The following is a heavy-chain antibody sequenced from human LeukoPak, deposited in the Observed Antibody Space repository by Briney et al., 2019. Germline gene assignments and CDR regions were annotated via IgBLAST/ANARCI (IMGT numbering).Heavy chain of an antibody. CDR2: IYPGDSDT. Sequence: GESLRISCKGSGYSFTSYWIGWVRQMPGKGLEWMGIIYPGDSDTRYSPSFQGQVTISADKSISTAYLQWSSLKASDTAMYCARHDIAADYWGQGTLVTVSS. V-gene: IGHV5-51*01. J-gene: IGHJ4*02. CDR3: ARHDIAADY. D-gene: IGHD6-13*01. CDR1: GYSFTSYW.